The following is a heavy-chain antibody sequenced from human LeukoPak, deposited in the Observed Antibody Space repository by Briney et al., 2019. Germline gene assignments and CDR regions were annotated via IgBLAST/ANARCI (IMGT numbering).Heavy chain of an antibody. V-gene: IGHV4-38-2*02. D-gene: IGHD4-23*01. CDR1: GYSINSGYY. CDR3: ARLGGNSFNSPFDY. Sequence: PSETLSLTCIVSGYSINSGYYWGWIRQPPGKGLEWIGSIYHSGSTYYNPSLKSRVTISVDTSKNQFSLKLSSVTAADTAVYYCARLGGNSFNSPFDYWGQGTLVTVSS. J-gene: IGHJ4*02. CDR2: IYHSGST.